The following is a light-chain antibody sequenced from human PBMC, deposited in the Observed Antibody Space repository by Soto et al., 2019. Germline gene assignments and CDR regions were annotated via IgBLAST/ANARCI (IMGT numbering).Light chain of an antibody. CDR1: QGISSW. V-gene: IGKV1-12*01. Sequence: DIQMTQSPPSVSASVGARVTITCRASQGISSWLAWYQQKPGKAPMLLIYAAASLQSGVPTRLSGSGSGTDLTLTISCLQPVDCASFYCQQGKSLSLTFGGGTNVEIK. J-gene: IGKJ4*01. CDR2: AAA. CDR3: QQGKSLSLT.